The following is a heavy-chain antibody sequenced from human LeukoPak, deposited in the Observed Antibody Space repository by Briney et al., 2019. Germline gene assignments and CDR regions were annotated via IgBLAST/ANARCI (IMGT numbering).Heavy chain of an antibody. Sequence: VKVSCKTFAGTFSSYAISFVRRAPGQGLEWMGRIIPILGIANYAQKFQGRVTITADKSTSTAYMELSSLRSEDTAVYYCARSIALDAYDIWGQGTMVTVSS. J-gene: IGHJ3*02. CDR2: IIPILGIA. V-gene: IGHV1-69*04. CDR1: AGTFSSYA. CDR3: ARSIALDAYDI.